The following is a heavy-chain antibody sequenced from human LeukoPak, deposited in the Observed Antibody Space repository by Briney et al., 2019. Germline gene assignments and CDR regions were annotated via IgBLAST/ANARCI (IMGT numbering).Heavy chain of an antibody. D-gene: IGHD3-10*01. CDR1: GFTFSSYS. V-gene: IGHV3-21*01. Sequence: PGGSLRLSCAASGFTFSSYSMSWVRQAPGKGLEWVSSISSSSSYIYYADSLKGRFTISRDNAKKSVYLQMNSLRAEDTAVYYCARDRGTVRGFDPWGQGTLVTVSS. J-gene: IGHJ5*02. CDR2: ISSSSSYI. CDR3: ARDRGTVRGFDP.